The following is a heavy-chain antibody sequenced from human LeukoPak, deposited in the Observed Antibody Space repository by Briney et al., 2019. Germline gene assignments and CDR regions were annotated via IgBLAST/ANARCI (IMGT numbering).Heavy chain of an antibody. D-gene: IGHD5-24*01. Sequence: SATLSLTCTVSGGSISSHYWSWIRQPPGKGLEWIGYIYYSGSTNYNPSLKSRVTISVDTSKNQFSLKLSSVTAADTAVYYCARLDGYWGQGTLVTVSS. CDR2: IYYSGST. CDR3: ARLDGY. CDR1: GGSISSHY. V-gene: IGHV4-59*11. J-gene: IGHJ4*02.